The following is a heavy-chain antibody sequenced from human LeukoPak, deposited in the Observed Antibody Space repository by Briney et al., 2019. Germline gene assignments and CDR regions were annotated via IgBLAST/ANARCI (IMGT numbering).Heavy chain of an antibody. D-gene: IGHD3-22*01. V-gene: IGHV4-59*12. J-gene: IGHJ4*02. CDR3: ARGGDYYDSSGYYTFDY. CDR1: GGSISSYY. Sequence: SETLSLTCTVSGGSISSYYWSWIRQPPGKGLEWIGYIYYSGSTNYNPSLKSRVTISVDRSKNQFSLKLSSVTAADTAVYYCARGGDYYDSSGYYTFDYWGQGTLVTVSS. CDR2: IYYSGST.